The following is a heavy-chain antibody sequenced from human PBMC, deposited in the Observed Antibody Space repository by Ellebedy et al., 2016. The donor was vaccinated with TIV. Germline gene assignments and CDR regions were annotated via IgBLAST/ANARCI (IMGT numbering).Heavy chain of an antibody. Sequence: SETLSLTCTVSGGSISSGDYYWSWIRQPPGKGLEWIGYIYYSGSTNYNPSLKSRVTISVDTSKNQFSLKLSSVTAADTAVYYCARANYYDSSADYWGQGTLVTVSS. CDR3: ARANYYDSSADY. D-gene: IGHD3-22*01. CDR1: GGSISSGDYY. CDR2: IYYSGST. V-gene: IGHV4-61*08. J-gene: IGHJ4*02.